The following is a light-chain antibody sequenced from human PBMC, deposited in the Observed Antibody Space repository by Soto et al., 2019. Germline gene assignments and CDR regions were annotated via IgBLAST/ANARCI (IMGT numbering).Light chain of an antibody. CDR1: QSVSSN. CDR3: QQYDSLPIT. J-gene: IGKJ5*01. CDR2: GAS. V-gene: IGKV3-15*01. Sequence: EIVMTHSPASLSVSPWERATLSCRASQSVSSNLVWYQQKAGQAPRLLIYGASTRVTGIPARFSGSGSGTEFTLTISSLQSEDFAVYYCQQYDSLPITFGQGTRLEIK.